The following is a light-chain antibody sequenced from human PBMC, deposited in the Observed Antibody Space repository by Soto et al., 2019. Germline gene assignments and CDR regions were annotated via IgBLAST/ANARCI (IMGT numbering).Light chain of an antibody. Sequence: DIQMTQSPSSLSASVGDRVTITFQASQDIRNFLNWYQQKPGKAPKLLISDASSLEAGVPQRFSGSGFGTDFTLAISSLQAEDFATYFCQQHFNLSPTFGPGTRLEI. V-gene: IGKV1-33*01. CDR3: QQHFNLSPT. J-gene: IGKJ5*01. CDR1: QDIRNF. CDR2: DAS.